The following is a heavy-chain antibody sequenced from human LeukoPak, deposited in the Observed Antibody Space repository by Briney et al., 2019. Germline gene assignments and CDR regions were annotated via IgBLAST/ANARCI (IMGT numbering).Heavy chain of an antibody. CDR1: GFTFSSYA. Sequence: PGGSLRLSCAASGFTFSSYAMHWVRQAPGKGLEWVAVISYDGSNKYYADSVKGRFTISRDNSKNTLYLQMNSLRAEDTAVYYCARDKSRTHYFDYWGQGTLVTVSS. CDR2: ISYDGSNK. V-gene: IGHV3-30*04. CDR3: ARDKSRTHYFDY. J-gene: IGHJ4*02. D-gene: IGHD2-15*01.